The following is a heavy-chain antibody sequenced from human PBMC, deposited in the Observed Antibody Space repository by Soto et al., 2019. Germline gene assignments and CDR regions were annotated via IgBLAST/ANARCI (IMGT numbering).Heavy chain of an antibody. V-gene: IGHV4-59*01. CDR1: GGSISSYY. CDR3: ARDMGGYDILTMDV. CDR2: IYYSGST. D-gene: IGHD5-12*01. Sequence: SETLSLTCTVSGGSISSYYWSWIRQPPGKGLEWIGYIYYSGSTNYNPSLKSRVTISVDTSKNQFSLKLSSVTAADTAVYYCARDMGGYDILTMDVWGKGTTVIVSS. J-gene: IGHJ6*03.